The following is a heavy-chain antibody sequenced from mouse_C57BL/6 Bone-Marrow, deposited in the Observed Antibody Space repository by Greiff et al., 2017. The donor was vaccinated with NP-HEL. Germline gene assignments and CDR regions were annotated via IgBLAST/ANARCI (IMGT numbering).Heavy chain of an antibody. V-gene: IGHV5-6*01. Sequence: EVMLVESGGDLVKPGGSLKLSCAASGFTFNSYGMSWVRQTPDKRLEWVATISSGGSYTYYPDSVKGRFTISRDNAKNTLYLQMSSLKSEDTAMYYCARHYWYFDVWGTGTTVTVSS. J-gene: IGHJ1*03. CDR2: ISSGGSYT. CDR3: ARHYWYFDV. CDR1: GFTFNSYG.